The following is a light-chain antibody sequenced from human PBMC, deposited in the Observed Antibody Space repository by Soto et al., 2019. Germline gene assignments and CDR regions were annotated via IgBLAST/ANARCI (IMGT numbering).Light chain of an antibody. J-gene: IGKJ1*01. V-gene: IGKV3-15*01. CDR3: QQYDHWLPA. Sequence: ETVMTQSPATLSVSPGERATLSCRSSQSVRGHLAWYQQKPGQIPRLLIYATSTRATGTPARFSGTGSETEYTLTISSLQSEDFALYYCQQYDHWLPAFGQGTKVEIK. CDR2: ATS. CDR1: QSVRGH.